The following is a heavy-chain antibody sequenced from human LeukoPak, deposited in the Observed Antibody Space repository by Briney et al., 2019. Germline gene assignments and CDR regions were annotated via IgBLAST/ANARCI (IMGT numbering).Heavy chain of an antibody. CDR2: ISSSGSTI. V-gene: IGHV3-48*03. D-gene: IGHD1-7*01. Sequence: GGSLRLSCAASGFTFSSYEMNWVRQAPGKGLEWVSYISSSGSTIYYADSVKGRFTISRDNAKNSLYLQMNSLRAEDTAVYYCAKLPDYILELKTWFDSWGQGTLVTVSS. CDR1: GFTFSSYE. CDR3: AKLPDYILELKTWFDS. J-gene: IGHJ5*01.